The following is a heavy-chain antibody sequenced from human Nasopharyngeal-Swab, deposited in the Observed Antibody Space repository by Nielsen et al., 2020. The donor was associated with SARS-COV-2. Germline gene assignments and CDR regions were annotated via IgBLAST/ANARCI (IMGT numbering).Heavy chain of an antibody. CDR3: AKPLKNYYDSSGPYDGFNI. D-gene: IGHD3-22*01. J-gene: IGHJ3*02. CDR2: ISSNGNTI. V-gene: IGHV3-11*04. Sequence: WIRQPPGKGLEWVSYISSNGNTIYYADSVKGRFTISRDSAKNSLFLQMNSLRAEDTAVYYCAKPLKNYYDSSGPYDGFNIWGQGTLVTVSS.